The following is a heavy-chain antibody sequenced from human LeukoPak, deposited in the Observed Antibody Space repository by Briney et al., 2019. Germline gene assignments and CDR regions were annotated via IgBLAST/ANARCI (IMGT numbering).Heavy chain of an antibody. D-gene: IGHD1-26*01. CDR3: SSGGPTRGTVAY. J-gene: IGHJ4*01. V-gene: IGHV3-30*02. CDR2: LRKDATYS. Sequence: GGSLRLSCAASGFPFSSHGICWVRQTPEKGLQWVAYLRKDATYSNYADSVRGRFTISRDNSKNTLDLQMSSLRVEDTAVYYCSSGGPTRGTVAYWGHGALVTVSS. CDR1: GFPFSSHG.